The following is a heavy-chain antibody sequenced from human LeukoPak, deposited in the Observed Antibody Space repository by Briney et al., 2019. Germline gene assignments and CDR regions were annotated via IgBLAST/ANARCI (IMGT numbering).Heavy chain of an antibody. J-gene: IGHJ4*02. CDR2: ISGSGGST. D-gene: IGHD4/OR15-4a*01. V-gene: IGHV3-23*01. Sequence: GGSLRLSCTASGFTFSSYAMSWVRQAPGKGLEWVSAISGSGGSTYYADSVKGRFTISRDNSKNTLYLQMNSLRAEDTAVYYCARRAGAYSHPYDYWGQGTLVTVSS. CDR3: ARRAGAYSHPYDY. CDR1: GFTFSSYA.